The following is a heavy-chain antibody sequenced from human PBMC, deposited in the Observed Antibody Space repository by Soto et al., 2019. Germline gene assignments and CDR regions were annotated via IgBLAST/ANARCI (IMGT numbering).Heavy chain of an antibody. J-gene: IGHJ3*02. Sequence: PGGSLRLSCAASGFTFSNYERNWVRQAPGKGLEWVSYINSGGSTVYYADSVKGRFTISRDNAKNSLYLQMNSLRAEDTAVYYCARGGGAAPRGAFDIWGQGTMVTVSS. D-gene: IGHD1-26*01. V-gene: IGHV3-48*03. CDR2: INSGGSTV. CDR3: ARGGGAAPRGAFDI. CDR1: GFTFSNYE.